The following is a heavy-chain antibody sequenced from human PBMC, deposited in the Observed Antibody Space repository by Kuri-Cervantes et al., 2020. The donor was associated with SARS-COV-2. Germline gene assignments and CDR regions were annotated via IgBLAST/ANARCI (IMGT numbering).Heavy chain of an antibody. CDR1: GLTFSDAW. D-gene: IGHD1-26*01. CDR2: ISGTGGSST. J-gene: IGHJ3*02. Sequence: GGSLRLSCVVSGLTFSDAWMSWVRQAPGKGLEWVSVISGTGGSSTFYADSVKGRFTISRDNSKNTLYLQMNSLRAEDTAVYYCAKDQNSGSYSDAFDIWGQGTMVTVSS. CDR3: AKDQNSGSYSDAFDI. V-gene: IGHV3-23*01.